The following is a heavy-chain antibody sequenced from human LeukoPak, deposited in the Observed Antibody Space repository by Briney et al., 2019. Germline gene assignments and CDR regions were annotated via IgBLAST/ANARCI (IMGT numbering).Heavy chain of an antibody. D-gene: IGHD3-10*01. J-gene: IGHJ3*02. CDR2: NHYKGST. Sequence: SETLSLTCTVSSGSISSYYWSWIRQPPGNGLEWIGCNHYKGSTNYNPSLKSRVTISVDTSKNQFSLKLSSVTAADTAVYYCARVATWFGGLDAFDIWGQGTMVTVSP. CDR3: ARVATWFGGLDAFDI. CDR1: SGSISSYY. V-gene: IGHV4-59*01.